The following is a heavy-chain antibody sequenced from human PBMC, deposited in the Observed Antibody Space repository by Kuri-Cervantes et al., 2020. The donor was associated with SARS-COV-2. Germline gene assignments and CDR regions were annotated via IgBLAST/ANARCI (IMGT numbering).Heavy chain of an antibody. Sequence: ESLKISCTVSGDSISGYYWSWIRQPAGKGLEWIGRIYAIGSTNYNPSLKSRVTMSIDTSKSQFSLKLSSVTAADTAVYYCARSGRVVPAASFDPWGQGTLVTVSS. V-gene: IGHV4-4*07. D-gene: IGHD2-2*01. CDR3: ARSGRVVPAASFDP. CDR1: GDSISGYY. CDR2: IYAIGST. J-gene: IGHJ5*02.